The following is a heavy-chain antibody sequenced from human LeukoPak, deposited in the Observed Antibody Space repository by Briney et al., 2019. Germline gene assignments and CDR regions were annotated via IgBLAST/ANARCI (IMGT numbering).Heavy chain of an antibody. V-gene: IGHV3-23*01. CDR3: AARPTSAAVAPSDF. D-gene: IGHD6-19*01. J-gene: IGHJ4*02. CDR2: ISGSGDGT. Sequence: GGSLRLSCAASGLTPSRCGMSWVRQAPGKGLEWVSAISGSGDGTYYADSVKGRFTISRDNSKSMLYLEMNSLRAEDMATYYCAARPTSAAVAPSDFWGQGTLVTVSS. CDR1: GLTPSRCG.